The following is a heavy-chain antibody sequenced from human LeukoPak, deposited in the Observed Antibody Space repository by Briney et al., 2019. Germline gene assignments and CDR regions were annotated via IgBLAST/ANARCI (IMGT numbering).Heavy chain of an antibody. CDR1: GFTFSRVD. CDR2: VSGSGSAT. J-gene: IGHJ4*03. V-gene: IGHV3-23*01. D-gene: IGHD2-2*01. CDR3: ARGRFRGIRMPTTGFDY. Sequence: GGSLRLSCVASGFTFSRVDMNWARQAPGKGLEWVSGVSGSGSATYYADSVKGRFTISRDNSRNTLSLQMNSLRAEDTAVYYCARGRFRGIRMPTTGFDYWGQGTLVTVSS.